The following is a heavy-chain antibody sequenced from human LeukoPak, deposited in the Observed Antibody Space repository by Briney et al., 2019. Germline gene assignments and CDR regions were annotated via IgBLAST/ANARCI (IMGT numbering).Heavy chain of an antibody. Sequence: GGSLRLSCAASGFTFSSYSMNWVRQAPGKGLEWVSSISSSSSYIYYADSVKGRFSISRDNAKNSLYLQMNSLRAEDTAVYYCPRDLSSKLDYRGQGTRVTVSS. J-gene: IGHJ4*02. D-gene: IGHD6-13*01. V-gene: IGHV3-21*01. CDR3: PRDLSSKLDY. CDR1: GFTFSSYS. CDR2: ISSSSSYI.